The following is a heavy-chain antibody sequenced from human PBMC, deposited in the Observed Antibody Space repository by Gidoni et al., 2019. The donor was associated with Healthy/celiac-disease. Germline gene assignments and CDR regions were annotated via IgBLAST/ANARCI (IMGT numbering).Heavy chain of an antibody. D-gene: IGHD2-15*01. Sequence: QVQLVQSGAEVKKPGASVKVSCKVSGYTLTELSMHWVRQAPGKGLEWMGGFDPEDGETIYAQKFQGRVTMNEDTSTDTAYMELSSLRSEDAAVYYCATRMVAARVAAFDIWGQGTMVTVSS. V-gene: IGHV1-24*01. J-gene: IGHJ3*02. CDR2: FDPEDGET. CDR3: ATRMVAARVAAFDI. CDR1: GYTLTELS.